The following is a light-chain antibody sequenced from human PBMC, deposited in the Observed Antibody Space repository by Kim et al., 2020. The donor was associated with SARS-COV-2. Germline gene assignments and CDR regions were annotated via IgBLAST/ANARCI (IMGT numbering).Light chain of an antibody. CDR1: QSVLSSSNNTNY. CDR3: QQYYTTPIT. CDR2: GAS. V-gene: IGKV4-1*01. Sequence: ATITCKSSQSVLSSSNNTNYLGWHQQKPGQPPRLLIYGASSRESGVPDRFGGSGSGTDFTLTISSLQAEDVAVYYCQQYYTTPITFGQGTRLGIK. J-gene: IGKJ5*01.